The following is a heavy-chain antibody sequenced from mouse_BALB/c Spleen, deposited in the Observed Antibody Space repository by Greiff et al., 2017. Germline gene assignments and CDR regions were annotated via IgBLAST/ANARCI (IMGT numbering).Heavy chain of an antibody. J-gene: IGHJ3*01. CDR1: GYSFTGYY. Sequence: EVQLQQSGPELVKPGASVKISCKASGYSFTGYYMHWVKQSHVKSLEWIGRINPYNGATSYNQNFKDKASLTVDKSSSTAYMELHSLTSEDSAVYYGASVDYGNYEPWFAYWGQGTLVTVSA. CDR2: INPYNGAT. CDR3: ASVDYGNYEPWFAY. D-gene: IGHD2-1*01. V-gene: IGHV1-26*01.